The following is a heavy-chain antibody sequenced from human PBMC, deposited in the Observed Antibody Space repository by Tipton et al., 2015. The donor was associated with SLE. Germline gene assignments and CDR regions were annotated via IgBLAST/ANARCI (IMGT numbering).Heavy chain of an antibody. CDR2: INYSGST. V-gene: IGHV4-59*12. J-gene: IGHJ6*02. D-gene: IGHD2-15*01. CDR1: SGSISSYY. Sequence: TLSLTCTVSSGSISSYYWSWIRQPPGKGLEWIGHINYSGSTNYNPPLKSRVTISVDTSKNQFSLKLSSVTAADTAAYYCARDLAGYVVQAGMDVWGQGTTVTVSS. CDR3: ARDLAGYVVQAGMDV.